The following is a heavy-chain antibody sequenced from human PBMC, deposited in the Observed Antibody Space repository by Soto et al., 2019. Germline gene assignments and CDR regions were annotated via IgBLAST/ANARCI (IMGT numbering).Heavy chain of an antibody. D-gene: IGHD3-3*01. Sequence: SVKVSCKASGYTFTSYYMHWVRQAPGQGIEWMGIINPSGGSTSYAQKFQGRVTMTRDTSASTVYMELSSLRSEDTAVYYCARFLWSGSPHYYYCGMDVWGQGTTVTVSS. J-gene: IGHJ6*02. V-gene: IGHV1-46*01. CDR3: ARFLWSGSPHYYYCGMDV. CDR2: INPSGGST. CDR1: GYTFTSYY.